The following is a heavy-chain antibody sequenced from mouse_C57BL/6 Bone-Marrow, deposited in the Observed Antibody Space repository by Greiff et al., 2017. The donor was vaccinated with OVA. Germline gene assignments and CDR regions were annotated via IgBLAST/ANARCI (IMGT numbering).Heavy chain of an antibody. J-gene: IGHJ2*01. Sequence: VQLKESGGDLVKPGGSLKLSCAASGFTFSSYGMSWVRQTPDKRLEWVATISSGGSYTYYPDSVKGRFTISRDNAKNTLYLQMSSLKSEDTAMYYCARVVSFDYWGQGTTLTVSS. D-gene: IGHD2-2*01. CDR1: GFTFSSYG. V-gene: IGHV5-6*01. CDR2: ISSGGSYT. CDR3: ARVVSFDY.